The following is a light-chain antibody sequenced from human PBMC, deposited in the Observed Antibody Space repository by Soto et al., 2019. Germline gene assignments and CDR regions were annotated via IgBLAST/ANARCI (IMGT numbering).Light chain of an antibody. V-gene: IGKV3-11*01. CDR3: QQRSDWFT. J-gene: IGKJ5*01. Sequence: VITQSPYTLSVSPGERATLSCRASQSVSNFLAWYQQKPGQAPRLLIYDASNRATGIPVRFSGSGSGTDFTLTISSLEPEDFGLYYCQQRSDWFTFGQGTRLEIK. CDR1: QSVSNF. CDR2: DAS.